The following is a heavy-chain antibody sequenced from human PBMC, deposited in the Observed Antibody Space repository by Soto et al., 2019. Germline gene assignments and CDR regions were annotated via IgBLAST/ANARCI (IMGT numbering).Heavy chain of an antibody. D-gene: IGHD3-10*01. CDR2: IYYSGST. Sequence: TSETLSLTCTVSGGSISSSSYYWGWIRQPPGKGLEWIGSIYYSGSTYYNPSLKSRVTISVDTSKNQFSLKLSSVTAADTAVYYCARQMLTYYYGSGSYRSHYYYGMDVWGQGTTVTVSS. CDR3: ARQMLTYYYGSGSYRSHYYYGMDV. CDR1: GGSISSSSYY. J-gene: IGHJ6*02. V-gene: IGHV4-39*01.